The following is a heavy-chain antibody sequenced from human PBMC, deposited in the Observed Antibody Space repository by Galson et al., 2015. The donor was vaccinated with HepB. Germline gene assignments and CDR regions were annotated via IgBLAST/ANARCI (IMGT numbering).Heavy chain of an antibody. CDR1: GFTFSSCA. J-gene: IGHJ4*02. V-gene: IGHV3-30-3*01. CDR2: ISYDGSDK. D-gene: IGHD2-15*01. CDR3: ARDWGSGYCSGGSCPYPDY. Sequence: SLRLSCAASGFTFSSCAMHWVRQAPGKGLEWVALISYDGSDKYYADSVKGRFTISRDNSKNTMYLQMNSLRAEDTAVYYCARDWGSGYCSGGSCPYPDYWGQGTLVTVSS.